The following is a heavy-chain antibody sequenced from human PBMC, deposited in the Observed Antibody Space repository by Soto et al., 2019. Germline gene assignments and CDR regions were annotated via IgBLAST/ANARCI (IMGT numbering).Heavy chain of an antibody. Sequence: QVQLVQSGAEVKKPGSSVKVSCKASGGTFSSYAISWVRQAPGQGLEWMGGIIPIFGTANYAQKFQGRVTITADESTSTAYMELSSLRSEDTAVYYCARAGSLNSGWALGNYYHGMDVWGQGTTVTVSS. CDR2: IIPIFGTA. CDR3: ARAGSLNSGWALGNYYHGMDV. CDR1: GGTFSSYA. J-gene: IGHJ6*02. D-gene: IGHD6-19*01. V-gene: IGHV1-69*01.